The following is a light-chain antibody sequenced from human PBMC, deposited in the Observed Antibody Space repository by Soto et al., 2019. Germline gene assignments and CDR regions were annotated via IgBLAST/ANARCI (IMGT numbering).Light chain of an antibody. Sequence: EIGMTQSPATLSVSPGERATLSCRASESVSSNLAWYQQKPGQVPRLLIYGASTRATGIPARFSGSGSGTEFTLTISSLQSEDFALYYCQQYNNWLTFGGGTKVEIK. CDR3: QQYNNWLT. V-gene: IGKV3-15*01. J-gene: IGKJ4*01. CDR1: ESVSSN. CDR2: GAS.